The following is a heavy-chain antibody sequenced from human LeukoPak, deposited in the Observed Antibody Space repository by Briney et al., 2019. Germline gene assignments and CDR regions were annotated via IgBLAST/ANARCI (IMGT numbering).Heavy chain of an antibody. J-gene: IGHJ1*01. D-gene: IGHD2-21*02. CDR1: GYTFSPYW. CDR3: TSWGDTTAEYFQR. V-gene: IGHV3-7*01. Sequence: GGSLRLSCVASGYTFSPYWMSWVRQTPGKGLEWVASISNGGSATYYVDSVKGRFTISRDNAQNSMYLQMNSLRVEDTAVYYCTSWGDTTAEYFQRWGQGTLVTVSS. CDR2: ISNGGSAT.